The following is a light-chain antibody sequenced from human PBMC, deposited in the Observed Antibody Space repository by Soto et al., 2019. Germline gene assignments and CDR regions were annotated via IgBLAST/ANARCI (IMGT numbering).Light chain of an antibody. CDR3: QQYGSSLFT. CDR2: GAS. V-gene: IGKV3-20*01. Sequence: EIVLTQSPGTLSLSPGERATLSCRASESVSSSYFAWYQQKPGQDPRLLIYGASSRATGIQDRFSGSGSGTDFTLTISRLEPEDFAVYYCQQYGSSLFTFGPGTKVDIK. CDR1: ESVSSSY. J-gene: IGKJ3*01.